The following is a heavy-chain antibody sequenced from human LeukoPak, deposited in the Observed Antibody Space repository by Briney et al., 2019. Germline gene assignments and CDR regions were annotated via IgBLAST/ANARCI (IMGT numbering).Heavy chain of an antibody. CDR1: GFTFDDYA. CDR2: ISWNSGSI. Sequence: GGSLGLSCAASGFTFDDYAMHWVRQAPGKGLEWVSGISWNSGSIGYADSVKGRFTISRDNAKNSLYLQMNSLRAEDTAVYYCASRGTSNYDFWSGYYYYMDVWGKGTTVTVSS. V-gene: IGHV3-9*01. CDR3: ASRGTSNYDFWSGYYYYMDV. J-gene: IGHJ6*03. D-gene: IGHD3-3*01.